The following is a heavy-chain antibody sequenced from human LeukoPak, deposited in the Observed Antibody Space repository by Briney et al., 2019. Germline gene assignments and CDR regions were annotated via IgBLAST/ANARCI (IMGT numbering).Heavy chain of an antibody. CDR2: IYHSGST. Sequence: SETLSLTCTVSGYSISSGYYWGWIRQPPGKGLEWIGSIYHSGSTYYNPSLKSRVTISVDTSKNQFSLKLSSVTAADTAVYYCARRTGTTLQDPFDYWGQGTLVTVSS. D-gene: IGHD1-7*01. CDR3: ARRTGTTLQDPFDY. CDR1: GYSISSGYY. V-gene: IGHV4-38-2*02. J-gene: IGHJ4*02.